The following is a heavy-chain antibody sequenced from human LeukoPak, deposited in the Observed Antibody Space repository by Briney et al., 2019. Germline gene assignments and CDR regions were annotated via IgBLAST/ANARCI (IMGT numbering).Heavy chain of an antibody. V-gene: IGHV1-18*01. CDR3: ARHSRGYSYGYDWFDP. J-gene: IGHJ5*02. D-gene: IGHD5-18*01. Sequence: ASAKVSFKASGYTFTSYGISWVRQAHGQGLEWMGWISAYNGNTNYAQKLQGRVTMTTDTSTSTAYMELRSLRSDDTAVYYCARHSRGYSYGYDWFDPWGQGTLVTVSS. CDR1: GYTFTSYG. CDR2: ISAYNGNT.